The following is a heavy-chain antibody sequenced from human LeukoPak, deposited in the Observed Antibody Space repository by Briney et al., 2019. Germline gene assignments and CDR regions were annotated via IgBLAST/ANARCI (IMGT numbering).Heavy chain of an antibody. V-gene: IGHV1-18*01. CDR3: ARAGYSSSLGGSGPDY. Sequence: ASVKVSCKASGYTFTSYGISWVRQAPGQGLEWMGWISAYNGNTNYALKLQGRVTMTTDTSTSTAYMELRSLRSDDTAVYYCARAGYSSSLGGSGPDYWGQGTLVTVSS. D-gene: IGHD6-13*01. CDR2: ISAYNGNT. J-gene: IGHJ4*02. CDR1: GYTFTSYG.